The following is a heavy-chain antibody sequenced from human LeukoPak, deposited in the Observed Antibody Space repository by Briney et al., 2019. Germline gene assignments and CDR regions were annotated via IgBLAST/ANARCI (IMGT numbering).Heavy chain of an antibody. V-gene: IGHV3-74*01. J-gene: IGHJ4*02. D-gene: IGHD6-6*01. CDR2: VKTDGIST. CDR1: GFTPSTYW. Sequence: GGSLRLSCAASGFTPSTYWMLWVRQAPGKGLVWVSSVKTDGISTRYADSVQGRFTISRDNAKNTLYLQMNSLRAEDTAVYYCGRGQPSYSSSIDYWGQGTLVTVSS. CDR3: GRGQPSYSSSIDY.